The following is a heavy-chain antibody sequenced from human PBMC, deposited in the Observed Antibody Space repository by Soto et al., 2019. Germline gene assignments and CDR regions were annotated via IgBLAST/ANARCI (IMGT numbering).Heavy chain of an antibody. CDR2: IGPESGAT. CDR1: GYTFTGHY. Sequence: VSVKVSCKTSGYTFTGHYIHWVRQAPQQGPEWMGEIGPESGATRSSEKFRGRVTMTMDTSITTVYMELRNLSPDDTAVYYCGRGRSGQIVIFYWGQGTPVTVSS. J-gene: IGHJ4*02. D-gene: IGHD1-26*01. CDR3: GRGRSGQIVIFY. V-gene: IGHV1-2*02.